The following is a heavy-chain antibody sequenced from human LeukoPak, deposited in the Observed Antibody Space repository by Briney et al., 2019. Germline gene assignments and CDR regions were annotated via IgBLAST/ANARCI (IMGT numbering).Heavy chain of an antibody. CDR3: ARVYSGYDYDHFDY. D-gene: IGHD5-12*01. CDR2: VYSSEST. V-gene: IGHV4-61*01. J-gene: IGHJ4*02. Sequence: SETLSLTCTVSGGSVSSGTYYWTWIRQPPGKGLEWIGCVYSSESTNYNPSLKSRVTISVDTSKNQFSLKLSSVTAADTAVYYCARVYSGYDYDHFDYWGQGTLVTVSS. CDR1: GGSVSSGTYY.